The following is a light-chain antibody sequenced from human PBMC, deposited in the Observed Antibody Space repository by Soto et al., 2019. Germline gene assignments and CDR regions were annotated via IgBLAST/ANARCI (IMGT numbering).Light chain of an antibody. CDR2: GAS. Sequence: EIVLTQSPGTLSLSPGERATLSCRASQSVSSSYLAWYQQKPGQAPRLLIYGASSRATDIPGRFSGSGSGTDFTLTISRLESEAFAVYYGQQYGSSPPLFSFGPGTKVDIK. CDR3: QQYGSSPPLFS. V-gene: IGKV3-20*01. CDR1: QSVSSSY. J-gene: IGKJ3*01.